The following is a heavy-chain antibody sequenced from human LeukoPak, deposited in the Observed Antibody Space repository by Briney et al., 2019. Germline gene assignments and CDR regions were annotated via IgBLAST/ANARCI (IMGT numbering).Heavy chain of an antibody. CDR2: IYYSGTT. V-gene: IGHV4-59*01. D-gene: IGHD3-9*01. J-gene: IGHJ6*02. CDR1: GGSINPYY. Sequence: PSETLSLTCTVSGGSINPYYWSWIRQPPGKGLECIGYIYYSGTTNYNPSLKSRVTISVDTSKNQFSLKLSSVTAADTAVYYCARGGTYYDILTGYSDYYYGMDVWGQGTTVTVSS. CDR3: ARGGTYYDILTGYSDYYYGMDV.